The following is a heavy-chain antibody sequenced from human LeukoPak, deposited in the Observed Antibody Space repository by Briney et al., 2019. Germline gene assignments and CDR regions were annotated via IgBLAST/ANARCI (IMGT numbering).Heavy chain of an antibody. CDR3: ARDKGYSIDQ. Sequence: GGSLRLSCAASGFAFNTYWMHWVRQAPGTGLVWVSRINGDGSSTSYADFVKGRFTISRDNAKNTLYLQVNSLRAEETAIYYCARDKGYSIDQWGQGTLVTVSS. CDR1: GFAFNTYW. V-gene: IGHV3-74*01. J-gene: IGHJ5*02. CDR2: INGDGSST. D-gene: IGHD5-18*01.